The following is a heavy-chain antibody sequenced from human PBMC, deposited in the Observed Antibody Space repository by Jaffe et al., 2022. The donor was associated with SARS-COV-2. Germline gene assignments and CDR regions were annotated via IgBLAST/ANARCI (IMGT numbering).Heavy chain of an antibody. Sequence: EVQLVESGGGLVQPGGSLRLSCAASGFTFSSYAMSWVRQAPGKGLEWVSGISGSDGSTFYANSVKGRFTISRDNSKNTLYLQMNSLRAEDTAVYFCAKLVSASCYGGLDCWGQGTLVTVSS. D-gene: IGHD2-2*01. CDR3: AKLVSASCYGGLDC. CDR2: ISGSDGST. J-gene: IGHJ4*02. CDR1: GFTFSSYA. V-gene: IGHV3-23*04.